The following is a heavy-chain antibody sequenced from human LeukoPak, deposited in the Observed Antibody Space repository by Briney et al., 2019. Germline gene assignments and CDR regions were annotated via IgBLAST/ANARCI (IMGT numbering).Heavy chain of an antibody. Sequence: GGSLRLSCAASGFTVGYNYMNWVRQAPGKGLEWVAAIYNSGSTYYADSVKGRFTISRDNSKNTMYLQMNSLKGEDTAVYYCARRSNPPGRIDHWGQGTLVTVSS. J-gene: IGHJ4*02. CDR2: IYNSGST. V-gene: IGHV3-66*04. D-gene: IGHD1-14*01. CDR1: GFTVGYNY. CDR3: ARRSNPPGRIDH.